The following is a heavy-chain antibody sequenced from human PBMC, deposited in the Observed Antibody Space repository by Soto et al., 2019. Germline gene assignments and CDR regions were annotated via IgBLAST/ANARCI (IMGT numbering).Heavy chain of an antibody. Sequence: PSEILSLAGPVSSDFMTSYYWSWIRQPPVKGVECIGYIYHSGITNYSPSLKSRVSISVDTSKSRFSLRLISVTSADTAVYYCAKMGLFFFFHSWGQGTLVTVSS. CDR2: IYHSGIT. J-gene: IGHJ5*01. CDR3: AKMGLFFFFHS. CDR1: SDFMTSYY. D-gene: IGHD3-3*01. V-gene: IGHV4-59*13.